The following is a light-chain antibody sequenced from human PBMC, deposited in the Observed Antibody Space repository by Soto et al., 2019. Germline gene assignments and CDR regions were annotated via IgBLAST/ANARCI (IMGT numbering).Light chain of an antibody. J-gene: IGKJ1*01. V-gene: IGKV1-5*03. Sequence: DIQMTQSPSTLSGSVGDRVTITCRASQTISSWLAWYQQRPGKAPKLLIFKASTLKSGVPSRFRGSGSGTKFTLTISSLEPEGFATYYCQPSYSYSEAFGPGTKVELK. CDR2: KAS. CDR1: QTISSW. CDR3: QPSYSYSEA.